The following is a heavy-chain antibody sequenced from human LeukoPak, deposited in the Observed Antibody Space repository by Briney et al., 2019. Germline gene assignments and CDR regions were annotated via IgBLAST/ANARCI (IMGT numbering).Heavy chain of an antibody. CDR1: GFTFGDDG. CDR2: IRKKAYGETT. V-gene: IGHV3-49*03. D-gene: IGHD4-17*01. CDR3: ARGLHDYGDSNYYLDQ. Sequence: GRSLRLSCTASGFTFGDDGWSWFRQAPGKGLEWICFIRKKAYGETTEYAASVRGRFTISRDDAKSIAYLQMNFLNTEDTALYYCARGLHDYGDSNYYLDQWGQGTLVTVSS. J-gene: IGHJ4*02.